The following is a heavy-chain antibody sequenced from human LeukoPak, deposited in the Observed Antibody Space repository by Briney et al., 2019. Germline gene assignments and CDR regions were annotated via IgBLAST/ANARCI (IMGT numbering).Heavy chain of an antibody. D-gene: IGHD6-13*01. CDR3: AREQQLERGGGAFDI. J-gene: IGHJ3*02. CDR1: GGSFSGYY. V-gene: IGHV4-34*01. Sequence: PETLSLTCAVYGGSFSGYYWSWIRQPPGKGLEWIGEINHSGSTNYNPSLKSRVTISVDTSKNQFSLKLSSVTAADTAVYYCAREQQLERGGGAFDIWGQGTMVTVSS. CDR2: INHSGST.